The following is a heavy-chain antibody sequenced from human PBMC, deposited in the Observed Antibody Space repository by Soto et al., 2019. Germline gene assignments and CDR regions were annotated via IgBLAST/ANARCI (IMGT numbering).Heavy chain of an antibody. CDR1: GFTFSGSA. D-gene: IGHD3-10*02. CDR3: TRSCWGSVLLCREMEDRAYFDF. CDR2: IRSKANSYAT. J-gene: IGHJ2*01. Sequence: GGSLRLSCAASGFTFSGSAMHWVRQASGKGLEWVGRIRSKANSYATAYAASVKGRFTISRDDSKNTAYLQMNSLKTEDTAVYYCTRSCWGSVLLCREMEDRAYFDFWGRGTLVTVSS. V-gene: IGHV3-73*01.